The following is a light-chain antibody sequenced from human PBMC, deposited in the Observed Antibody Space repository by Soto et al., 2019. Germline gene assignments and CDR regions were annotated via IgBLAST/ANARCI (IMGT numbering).Light chain of an antibody. CDR1: QSVSSN. Sequence: EIVMTQSPATLSVSPGERVTLSCRASQSVSSNLAWYLQKPGQAPRLLIYSASYRASDIPARFSGSGSGTEFTLTISSLQSEDLAVYYCQQYNDWPRTFGQGTKVDI. CDR2: SAS. CDR3: QQYNDWPRT. V-gene: IGKV3-15*01. J-gene: IGKJ1*01.